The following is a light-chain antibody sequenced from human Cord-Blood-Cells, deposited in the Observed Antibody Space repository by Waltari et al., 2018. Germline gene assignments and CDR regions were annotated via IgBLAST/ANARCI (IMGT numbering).Light chain of an antibody. J-gene: IGKJ1*01. Sequence: EIVLTQSAAPLSLYPGERATLSCRASQSVSSYLAWYQQKPGQAPRLLIYDASNRATGIPARFSGSGSGTDFTLTISSLEPEDFAVYYCQQRSNWPPWTFGQGTKVEIK. CDR3: QQRSNWPPWT. CDR1: QSVSSY. CDR2: DAS. V-gene: IGKV3-11*01.